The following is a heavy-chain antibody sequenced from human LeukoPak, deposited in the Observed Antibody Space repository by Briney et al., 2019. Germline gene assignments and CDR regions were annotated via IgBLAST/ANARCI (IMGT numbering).Heavy chain of an antibody. CDR3: AKSIGYGLIDI. CDR1: SGSISTSNYY. CDR2: IFYSGST. Sequence: PSETLSLTCTVSSGSISTSNYYWGWVRQPPGKALEWIGNIFYSGSTYYSPSLKSRVTISLDTSSNQFSLKLNSVTAADTAVYYCAKSIGYGLIDIWGQGTMVTVSS. V-gene: IGHV4-39*07. J-gene: IGHJ3*02. D-gene: IGHD3-22*01.